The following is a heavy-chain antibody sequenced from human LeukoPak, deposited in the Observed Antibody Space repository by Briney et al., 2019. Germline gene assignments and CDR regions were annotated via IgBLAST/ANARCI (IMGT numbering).Heavy chain of an antibody. J-gene: IGHJ4*02. V-gene: IGHV3-48*01. CDR2: ISSSSSTI. CDR3: ARGSSAWLYLPDY. D-gene: IGHD6-19*01. Sequence: GGSLRLSCAASGFTFSSYSMNWVRQAPGKGLEWVSYISSSSSTIYYADSVKGRFTISRDNAKNSLYLQMNSLRAEDTAVYYCARGSSAWLYLPDYWGQGTLVTVSS. CDR1: GFTFSSYS.